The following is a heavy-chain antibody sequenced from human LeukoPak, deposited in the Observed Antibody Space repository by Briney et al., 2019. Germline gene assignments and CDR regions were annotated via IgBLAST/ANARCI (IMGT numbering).Heavy chain of an antibody. Sequence: SETLSLTCTVSGGSISSYYWSWIRQPPGKGLEWIGYIYYSGSTNYNPSLKSRVTISVDTSKNQFSLKLSSVTAADTAVYYCARDLGGDGSGSFDYWGQGTLVTVSS. CDR3: ARDLGGDGSGSFDY. CDR1: GGSISSYY. V-gene: IGHV4-59*01. CDR2: IYYSGST. D-gene: IGHD6-19*01. J-gene: IGHJ4*02.